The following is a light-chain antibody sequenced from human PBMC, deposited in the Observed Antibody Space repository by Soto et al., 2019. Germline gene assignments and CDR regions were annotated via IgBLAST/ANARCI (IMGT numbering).Light chain of an antibody. J-gene: IGLJ2*01. CDR2: DVT. V-gene: IGLV2-11*01. Sequence: QSVLTQPRSVSGSPGQSVTISCTGTSSDVGGYNYVSWYQQHPGKAPKVMIYDVTKRPSGVPDRFSGSKSGNRASLTISGLQAEDEADYYCCSYAGTYTFVFGGGTKLTVL. CDR1: SSDVGGYNY. CDR3: CSYAGTYTFV.